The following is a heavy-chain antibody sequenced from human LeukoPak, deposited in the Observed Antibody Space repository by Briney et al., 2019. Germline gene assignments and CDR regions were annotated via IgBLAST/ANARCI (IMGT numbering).Heavy chain of an antibody. D-gene: IGHD3-22*01. J-gene: IGHJ4*02. V-gene: IGHV1-18*01. CDR1: GYTFTSYG. Sequence: GASVKVSCKASGYTFTSYGISWVRQAPGQGLEWMGWISAYNGNTNYAQKLQGRVTMTTDTSTSTAYMELGSLRSDDTAVYYCARGSPYYYDSSGSLYYFDYWGQGTLVTVSS. CDR3: ARGSPYYYDSSGSLYYFDY. CDR2: ISAYNGNT.